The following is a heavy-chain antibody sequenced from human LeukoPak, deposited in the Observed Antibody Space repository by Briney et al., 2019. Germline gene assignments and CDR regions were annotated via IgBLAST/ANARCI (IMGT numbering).Heavy chain of an antibody. V-gene: IGHV4-59*01. J-gene: IGHJ4*02. CDR2: IYYSGST. D-gene: IGHD3-10*01. CDR1: GGSISSYY. Sequence: PSETLSLTCTVSGGSISSYYWSWVRQPPGKGLEWIGYIYYSGSTNYNPSLKSRVTISVDTSKNQFSLKLSSVTAADTAVYYCARGAMVRGVTKFDYWGQGTLVTVSS. CDR3: ARGAMVRGVTKFDY.